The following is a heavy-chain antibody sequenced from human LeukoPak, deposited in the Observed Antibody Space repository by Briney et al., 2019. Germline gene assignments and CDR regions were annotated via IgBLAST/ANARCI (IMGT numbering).Heavy chain of an antibody. Sequence: SETLSLTCTVSGGSISSSSYYWGWIRQPPGKGLEWIGSIYYSGSTYYNPSLKSRVTISVDTSKNQFSLKLSSVTAADTAVYYCANGYGDYDRFDYWGQGTLVTVSS. CDR2: IYYSGST. V-gene: IGHV4-39*01. CDR3: ANGYGDYDRFDY. D-gene: IGHD4-17*01. CDR1: GGSISSSSYY. J-gene: IGHJ4*02.